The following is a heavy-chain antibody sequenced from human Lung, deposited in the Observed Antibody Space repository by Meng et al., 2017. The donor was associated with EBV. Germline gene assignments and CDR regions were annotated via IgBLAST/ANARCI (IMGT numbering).Heavy chain of an antibody. CDR3: ARASYGSGSPLGESWFDP. CDR1: GSSISSGGYY. Sequence: GHLQGSGPGLVNPSQTLSLTCTVSGSSISSGGYYWSWIRQHPGKGLEWIGYIHDSGSTYYNPSLKSRVTISADTSKNQFSLKLSSVTAADTAVYYCARASYGSGSPLGESWFDPWGQGTLVTVSS. CDR2: IHDSGST. J-gene: IGHJ5*02. D-gene: IGHD3-10*01. V-gene: IGHV4-31*03.